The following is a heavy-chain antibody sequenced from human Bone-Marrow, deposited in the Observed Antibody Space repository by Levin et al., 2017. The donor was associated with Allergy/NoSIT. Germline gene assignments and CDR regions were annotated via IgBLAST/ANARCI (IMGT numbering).Heavy chain of an antibody. CDR3: AREYYMDV. J-gene: IGHJ6*03. CDR1: GYSIRSAYY. CDR2: IHESGTT. Sequence: SPTLSLPCAVSGYSIRSAYYWGWIRQPPGKGLEWIGNIHESGTTKYNPSLKSRVTISVDTSKNQFSLQLNSVTAADTAVYFCAREYYMDVWGKGTTVTVSS. V-gene: IGHV4-38-2*02.